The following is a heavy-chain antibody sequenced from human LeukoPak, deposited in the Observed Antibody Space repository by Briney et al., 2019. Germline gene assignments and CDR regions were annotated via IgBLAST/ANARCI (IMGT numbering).Heavy chain of an antibody. D-gene: IGHD6-19*01. CDR2: IYYSGST. CDR3: ATRTGYSSGWIDY. V-gene: IGHV4-39*01. J-gene: IGHJ4*02. CDR1: GGSISSSSYS. Sequence: SETLSLTCTVSGGSISSSSYSWGWIRQPPGKGLEWIGSIYYSGSTYYNPSLKSRVTISVDTSKNQFSLKLSSVTAADTAVYYCATRTGYSSGWIDYWGQGTLVTVSS.